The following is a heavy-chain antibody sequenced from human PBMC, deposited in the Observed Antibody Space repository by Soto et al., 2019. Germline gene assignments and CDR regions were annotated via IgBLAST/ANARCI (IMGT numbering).Heavy chain of an antibody. CDR1: GFNFGFFG. Sequence: VESGGDVVQPGRSLRLSCAASGFNFGFFGMHWVRQAPGKGLEWVAFISGDGINTHYADSVRGRFTLSRDYSKKTMYLQMDTLIEDDTALYYCARGNLSFDFDSWGQGTLVTVSS. V-gene: IGHV3-30*03. J-gene: IGHJ4*02. CDR3: ARGNLSFDFDS. CDR2: ISGDGINT. D-gene: IGHD3-10*01.